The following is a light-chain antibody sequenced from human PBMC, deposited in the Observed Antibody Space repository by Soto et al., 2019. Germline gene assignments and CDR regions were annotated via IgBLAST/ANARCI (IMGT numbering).Light chain of an antibody. CDR2: DAS. CDR1: QSVSSN. V-gene: IGKV3-15*01. CDR3: QQYNNWPET. J-gene: IGKJ1*01. Sequence: EIVMTQSPATLSVSPGERATLSCRASQSVSSNLAWYQQKVGQAPRVLIYDASTRATGIPGRFSGSGSGTEFTLTISSLQSEEFAVYYCQQYNNWPETFGQGTKVEIK.